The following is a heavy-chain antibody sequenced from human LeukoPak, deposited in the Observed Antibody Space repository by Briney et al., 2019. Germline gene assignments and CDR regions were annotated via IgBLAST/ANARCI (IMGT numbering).Heavy chain of an antibody. V-gene: IGHV1-24*01. D-gene: IGHD3-3*01. CDR2: FDPEDGET. CDR1: GYTLTELS. CDR3: ATAYRGYYDFWSGYPKDLDY. Sequence: TSVTVSCKVSGYTLTELSMHWVRQAPGKGLEWMGGFDPEDGETIYAQKFQGRVTMTEDTSTDTAYMELSSLRSEDTAVYYCATAYRGYYDFWSGYPKDLDYWGQGTLVTVSS. J-gene: IGHJ4*02.